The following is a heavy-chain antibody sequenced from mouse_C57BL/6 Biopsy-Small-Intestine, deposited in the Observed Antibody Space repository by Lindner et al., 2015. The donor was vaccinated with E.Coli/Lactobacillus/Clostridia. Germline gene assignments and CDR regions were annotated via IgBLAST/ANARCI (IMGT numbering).Heavy chain of an antibody. CDR1: GYTFTSYG. V-gene: IGHV1-81*01. CDR2: IYPRSGNT. Sequence: VQLQESGAELARPGASVKLSCKASGYTFTSYGISWVKQITGQGLEWIGEIYPRSGNTYYNEKFKGKATLTADKSSSTAYMELRSLTSEDSAVYFCARWAMVTTESYFDYWGQGTTLTVSS. D-gene: IGHD2-2*01. J-gene: IGHJ2*01. CDR3: ARWAMVTTESYFDY.